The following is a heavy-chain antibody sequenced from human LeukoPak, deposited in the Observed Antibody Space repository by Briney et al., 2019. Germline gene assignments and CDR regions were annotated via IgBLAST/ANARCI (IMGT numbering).Heavy chain of an antibody. Sequence: PGGSLRLSCAASGFTFSSYAMHWVRQAPGKGLEWVAVISSDAMSQYYVDSVKGRFTISRDNSKNTLSLEMNSLRSEDTAVYYCVRGHSVDHYHCGMDVWGLGTTVTVS. CDR2: ISSDAMSQ. J-gene: IGHJ6*02. CDR3: VRGHSVDHYHCGMDV. V-gene: IGHV3-30*04. CDR1: GFTFSSYA. D-gene: IGHD5-12*01.